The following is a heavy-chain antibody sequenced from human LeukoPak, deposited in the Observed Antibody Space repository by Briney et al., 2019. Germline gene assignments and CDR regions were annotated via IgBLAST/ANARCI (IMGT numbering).Heavy chain of an antibody. J-gene: IGHJ4*02. D-gene: IGHD6-19*01. CDR2: IYHSGST. V-gene: IGHV4-38-2*02. CDR3: ARAGIAVAGTLDY. Sequence: SETLSLTCTVSGYSISSGYYWGWIRQPPGKGLEWIGSIYHSGSTYYNPSLKSRVTISVDTSKNQFSLKLSSVTAADTAVYYCARAGIAVAGTLDYWGQGTLVTVSS. CDR1: GYSISSGYY.